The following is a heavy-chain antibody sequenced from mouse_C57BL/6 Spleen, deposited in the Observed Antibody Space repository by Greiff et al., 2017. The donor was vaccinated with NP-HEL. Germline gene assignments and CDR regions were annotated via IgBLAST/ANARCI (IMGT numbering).Heavy chain of an antibody. V-gene: IGHV5-17*01. CDR3: ANNDGYYWFAY. Sequence: EVQVVESGGGLVKPGGSLKLSCAASGFTFSDYGMHWVRQAPEKGLEWVAYISSGSSTNYYADTVKGRFTIPSDNSKNTLFLQMTSLRSEDTAMYYGANNDGYYWFAYWGQGTLVTVSA. CDR2: ISSGSSTN. CDR1: GFTFSDYG. J-gene: IGHJ3*01. D-gene: IGHD2-3*01.